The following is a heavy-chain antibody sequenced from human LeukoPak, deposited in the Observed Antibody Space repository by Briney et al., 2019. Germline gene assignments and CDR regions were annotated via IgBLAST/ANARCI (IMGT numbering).Heavy chain of an antibody. D-gene: IGHD4-17*01. J-gene: IGHJ4*02. V-gene: IGHV3-15*01. CDR2: IKSKTDGGTT. Sequence: GGSLRLSCAASGFTFSNAWMSWVRQAPGKGLEWVGRIKSKTDGGTTDHAAPVKGRFTISRDDSKNTLYLQMNSLKTEDTAVYYCTSDYGDYRAFDYWGQGTLVTVSS. CDR1: GFTFSNAW. CDR3: TSDYGDYRAFDY.